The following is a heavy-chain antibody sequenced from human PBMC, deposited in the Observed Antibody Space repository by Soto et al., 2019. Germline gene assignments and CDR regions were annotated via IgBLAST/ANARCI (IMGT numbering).Heavy chain of an antibody. V-gene: IGHV1-58*02. J-gene: IGHJ4*02. CDR3: ARDLAAGDY. CDR2: IVVGSGNT. D-gene: IGHD6-13*01. Sequence: ASVKVSCKASGFTFTSSAMQWVRQARGQRLEWIGWIVVGSGNTNYAQKFQGRVTMTMDTSTSTVYMELSSLRFDDTAVYYCARDLAAGDYWGQGTLVTVSS. CDR1: GFTFTSSA.